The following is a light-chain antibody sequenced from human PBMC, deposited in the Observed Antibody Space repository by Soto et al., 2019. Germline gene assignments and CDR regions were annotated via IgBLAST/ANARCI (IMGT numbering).Light chain of an antibody. J-gene: IGLJ2*01. V-gene: IGLV2-14*03. Sequence: QSVLTQPASVSGSPGQSITISCTGTSSDVGGYNFVSWYQHHPGKAPKLIIYDVTNRPSGVSNRFSGSKSGYTASLTISGLQAEDAADYYCSSFTSTSTLIFGGGTQLTVL. CDR2: DVT. CDR1: SSDVGGYNF. CDR3: SSFTSTSTLI.